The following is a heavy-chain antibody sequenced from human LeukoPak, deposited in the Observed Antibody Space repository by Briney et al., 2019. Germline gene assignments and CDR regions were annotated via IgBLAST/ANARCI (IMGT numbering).Heavy chain of an antibody. D-gene: IGHD1-1*01. CDR1: GLTFSNYR. CDR2: ITGSGGST. V-gene: IGHV3-23*01. J-gene: IGHJ6*03. Sequence: PGGSLRVSCAASGLTFSNYRLSWVRRAPGKGLEWGSTITGSGGSTYYTDSVSGRFTLSRDNSKNTLFLQMTTLRAEDTAVYYCAKDPVWNPSYYSYYMDVWGRGTTVTVSS. CDR3: AKDPVWNPSYYSYYMDV.